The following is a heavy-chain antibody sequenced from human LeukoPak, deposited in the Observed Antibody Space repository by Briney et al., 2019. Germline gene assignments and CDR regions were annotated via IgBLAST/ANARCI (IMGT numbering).Heavy chain of an antibody. D-gene: IGHD6-13*01. CDR3: AREGRAAALDY. Sequence: GGSLRLSCAASGFTFSHFGMHWARQAPGKGLEWVANIKQDGSEKYYVDSVKGRFTISRDNAKNSLYLQMNSLRAEDTAVYYCAREGRAAALDYWGQGTLVTVSS. CDR2: IKQDGSEK. J-gene: IGHJ4*02. V-gene: IGHV3-7*01. CDR1: GFTFSHFG.